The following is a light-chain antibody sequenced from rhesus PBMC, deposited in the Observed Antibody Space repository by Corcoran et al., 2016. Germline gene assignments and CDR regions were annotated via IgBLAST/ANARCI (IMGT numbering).Light chain of an antibody. CDR2: KAS. J-gene: IGKJ1*01. CDR3: QQYSSRPPT. V-gene: IGKV1-22*01. CDR1: QGISSW. Sequence: DIQMTQSPSSLSASVGDTVTITCRASQGISSWLAWYQQKPRKAPKLLIYKASSLQRGFPSRCSGSGSGTDFTLTISSLQSEDFATYYCQQYSSRPPTFGQGTKVEIK.